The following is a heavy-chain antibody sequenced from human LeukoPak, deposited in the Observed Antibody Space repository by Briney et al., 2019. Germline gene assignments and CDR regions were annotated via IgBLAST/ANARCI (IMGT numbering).Heavy chain of an antibody. Sequence: GGSLRLSCAASGFTFSSYAMSWVRQAPGKGLEWVSAISGSGGSTYYADSVKGRFTISRDSSKNTLFLQMNSLRAEDTAVYYCAREDYDSSGYYGLGYWGQGTLVTVSS. J-gene: IGHJ4*02. V-gene: IGHV3-23*01. D-gene: IGHD3-22*01. CDR3: AREDYDSSGYYGLGY. CDR2: ISGSGGST. CDR1: GFTFSSYA.